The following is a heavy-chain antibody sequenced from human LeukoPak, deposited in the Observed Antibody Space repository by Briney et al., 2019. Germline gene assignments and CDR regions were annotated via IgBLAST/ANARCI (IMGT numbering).Heavy chain of an antibody. Sequence: SVKVSCKASGYTFTSYGISWVRQAPGQGLEWMGGIIPIFGTANYAQKFQGRVTITADKSTSTAYMELSSLRSEDTAVYYCASRPAGSAFDIWGQGTMVTVSS. CDR3: ASRPAGSAFDI. V-gene: IGHV1-69*06. J-gene: IGHJ3*02. CDR1: GYTFTSYG. CDR2: IIPIFGTA.